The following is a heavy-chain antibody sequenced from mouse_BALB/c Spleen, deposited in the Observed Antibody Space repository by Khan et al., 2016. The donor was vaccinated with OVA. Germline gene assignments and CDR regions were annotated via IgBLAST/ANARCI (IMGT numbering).Heavy chain of an antibody. V-gene: IGHV1-4*01. CDR1: GYTFTTYT. J-gene: IGHJ3*01. CDR3: EREGAYYRSDGWFSY. CDR2: INPSNGYT. D-gene: IGHD2-14*01. Sequence: QVQLQQSGAELARPGASVKMSCKASGYTFTTYTMHWVKQRPGQGLEWIGYINPSNGYTNYNQKFKDKSTLTADKSSSTAYMQLSSLTSDYSAVYYCEREGAYYRSDGWFSYWGQGTLVTVSA.